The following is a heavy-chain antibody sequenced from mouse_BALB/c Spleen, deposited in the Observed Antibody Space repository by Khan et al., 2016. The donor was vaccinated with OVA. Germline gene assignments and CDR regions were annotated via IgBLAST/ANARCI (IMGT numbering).Heavy chain of an antibody. J-gene: IGHJ2*01. Sequence: VRLQQSGAELVKPGASVKLSCTASGFKIIDTYMHWVKQRPEQGLDWIGRIDPANGNTKYDPKFQGKASITADTSSNTAYLQLSSLTSEDTAVFYCALIYYGNYIYFDYWGQGTTLTVSS. V-gene: IGHV14-3*02. CDR3: ALIYYGNYIYFDY. CDR2: IDPANGNT. D-gene: IGHD2-1*01. CDR1: GFKIIDTY.